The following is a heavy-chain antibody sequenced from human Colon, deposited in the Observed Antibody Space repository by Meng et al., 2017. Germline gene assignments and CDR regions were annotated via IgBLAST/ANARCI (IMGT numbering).Heavy chain of an antibody. J-gene: IGHJ5*02. V-gene: IGHV4-39*01. Sequence: QPQLQASGPGLVKPSEALSLTFSFSGGSISTSGYSWGWIRQPPGKGLEWIGSIGHSGFTYYTPSLKSRVAVSLDTSKSQFSLILTSVTAADTAVYYCVRSSAWVRTGFDPWGQGTLVTVSS. CDR3: VRSSAWVRTGFDP. D-gene: IGHD6-19*01. CDR1: GGSISTSGYS. CDR2: IGHSGFT.